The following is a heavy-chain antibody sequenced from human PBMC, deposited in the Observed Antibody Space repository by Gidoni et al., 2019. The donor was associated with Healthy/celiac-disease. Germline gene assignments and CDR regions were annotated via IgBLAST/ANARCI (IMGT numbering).Heavy chain of an antibody. Sequence: EVQLLESGGGLVQPGGSLRLSCAAPAFTFSSYAMSWVRQAPGKGLEWVSAISGSGGSTYYADSVKGRFTISRDNSKNTLYLQMNSLRAEDTAVYYCAKVTYYYDSSGYYYGGFDYWGQGTLVTVSS. D-gene: IGHD3-22*01. CDR1: AFTFSSYA. CDR2: ISGSGGST. V-gene: IGHV3-23*01. J-gene: IGHJ4*02. CDR3: AKVTYYYDSSGYYYGGFDY.